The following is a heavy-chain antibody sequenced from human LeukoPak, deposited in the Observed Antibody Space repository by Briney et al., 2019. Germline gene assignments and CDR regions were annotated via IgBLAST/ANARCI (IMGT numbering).Heavy chain of an antibody. CDR2: INHSGST. CDR1: GGSFSGYY. J-gene: IGHJ4*02. V-gene: IGHV4-34*01. D-gene: IGHD3-10*01. Sequence: SETLSLTCAVYGGSFSGYYWSWIRQPPGNGLEWIGEINHSGSTNYNPSLKSRVTISVDTSKNQFSLKLSSVTAADTAVYYCARSRARIYYGSGSYYDYWGQGTLVTVSS. CDR3: ARSRARIYYGSGSYYDY.